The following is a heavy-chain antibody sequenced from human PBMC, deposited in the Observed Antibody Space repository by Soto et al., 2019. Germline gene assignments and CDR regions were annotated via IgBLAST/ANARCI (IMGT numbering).Heavy chain of an antibody. V-gene: IGHV3-30*18. D-gene: IGHD2-15*01. Sequence: QAQLVESGGGAVQPGRSLRLSCAAPGFIFNIYGMHWVRQAPGKGLEWVAVISYDGRSKYYADSVKGRFTVSRDNSNDTVYLQLNSLRVEDTAVYYCAKDTFAYCSGGSFLYDYGMDVWGQGPTVTVSS. CDR3: AKDTFAYCSGGSFLYDYGMDV. CDR1: GFIFNIYG. CDR2: ISYDGRSK. J-gene: IGHJ6*02.